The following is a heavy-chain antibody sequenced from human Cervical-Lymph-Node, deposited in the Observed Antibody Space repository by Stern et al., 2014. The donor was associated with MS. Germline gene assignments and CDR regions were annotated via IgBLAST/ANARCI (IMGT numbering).Heavy chain of an antibody. CDR2: IWYDGSNK. D-gene: IGHD3-22*01. Sequence: VQLVESGGGVVQPGRSLRLSCAASGFIFSSYGMHWVRPAPGKGLEWVAVIWYDGSNKYYADSVKGRFTISRDNSKNTLYLQMNSLRAEDTAVYYCARDRFTMIGTMDVWGQGTTVTVSS. V-gene: IGHV3-33*01. J-gene: IGHJ6*02. CDR3: ARDRFTMIGTMDV. CDR1: GFIFSSYG.